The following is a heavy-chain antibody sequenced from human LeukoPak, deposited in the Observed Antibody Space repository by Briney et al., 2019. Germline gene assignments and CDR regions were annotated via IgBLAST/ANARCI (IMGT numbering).Heavy chain of an antibody. Sequence: APVKVSCKASGYTFTSYDINWVRQATAQGLEWMGWMNPNSGNTGYAQEFKGRVTITRNTSISTAYMELSHLRFEDTAVYFCARSSELRRIDYWGQGTLVTVSS. D-gene: IGHD1-7*01. CDR3: ARSSELRRIDY. CDR2: MNPNSGNT. J-gene: IGHJ4*02. V-gene: IGHV1-8*01. CDR1: GYTFTSYD.